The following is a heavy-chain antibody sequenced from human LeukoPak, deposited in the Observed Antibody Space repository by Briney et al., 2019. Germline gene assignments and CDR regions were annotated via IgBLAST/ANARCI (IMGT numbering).Heavy chain of an antibody. CDR2: ISGRGGRT. J-gene: IGHJ4*02. Sequence: GGSLRLSCAASGFTFSSCDMTWVRQTPGKGLEWVSTISGRGGRTYYAESVKGRLTISRDNSKNTLYLQMNSLRAEDAAVYYCARRLAVETTHYDSWGQGTLVTVSS. D-gene: IGHD4-17*01. V-gene: IGHV3-23*01. CDR3: ARRLAVETTHYDS. CDR1: GFTFSSCD.